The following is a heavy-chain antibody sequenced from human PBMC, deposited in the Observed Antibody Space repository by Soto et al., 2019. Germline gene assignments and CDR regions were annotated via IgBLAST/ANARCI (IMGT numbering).Heavy chain of an antibody. D-gene: IGHD2-21*02. CDR2: INPGNGDT. CDR1: GYTFTRYA. V-gene: IGHV1-3*01. Sequence: QVYLVQSGAEVKKPGASVNVSCKASGYTFTRYAMHWVRQAPGQRPEWMGWINPGNGDTKYSENLQGRVTVARDTSASTTYMELGSLRSEDTAVYFCARNSFISGDDDSYYFDYWGQGTPVTVPS. CDR3: ARNSFISGDDDSYYFDY. J-gene: IGHJ4*02.